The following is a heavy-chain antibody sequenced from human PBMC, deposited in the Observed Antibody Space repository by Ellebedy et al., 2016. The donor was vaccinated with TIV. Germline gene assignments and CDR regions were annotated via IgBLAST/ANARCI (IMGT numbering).Heavy chain of an antibody. CDR3: ASTGREQVDY. J-gene: IGHJ4*02. Sequence: PGGSLRLSCAASGFXXRSNXMRWVRQAPGKWLEWVSVIYSGGSTYYADSVKGRFTISRDNSKNTLYLQMNSLRAEATDGYDGASTGREQVDYWGQGTLVTVSS. V-gene: IGHV3-53*01. CDR2: IYSGGST. CDR1: GFXXRSNX. D-gene: IGHD3-10*01.